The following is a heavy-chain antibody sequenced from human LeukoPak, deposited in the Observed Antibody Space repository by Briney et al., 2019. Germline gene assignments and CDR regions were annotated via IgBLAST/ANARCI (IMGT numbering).Heavy chain of an antibody. Sequence: PGRSLRLSCAASGFTFSSYDMHWVRQAPGKGLEWVANIKGDGSRNHYVDSVKGRFTISRDNAKGSLYLQMNSLRAEDTAVYYCARQLSRWYDADPYWGQGTLVTVSS. J-gene: IGHJ4*02. CDR3: ARQLSRWYDADPY. CDR2: IKGDGSRN. D-gene: IGHD6-19*01. V-gene: IGHV3-7*05. CDR1: GFTFSSYD.